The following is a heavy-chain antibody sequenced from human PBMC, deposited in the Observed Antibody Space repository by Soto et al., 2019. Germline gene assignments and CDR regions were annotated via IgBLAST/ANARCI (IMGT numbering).Heavy chain of an antibody. V-gene: IGHV4-34*01. Sequence: SETLSLTCAVYGGSFSGYYWSWIRQPPGKGLEWIGEINHSGSTNYNPSLKSRVTISVDTSKNQFSLKLSSVTAADTAVYYCATAYSSGSYFVYYGMDVWGQGTTVTVSS. CDR1: GGSFSGYY. D-gene: IGHD3-10*01. J-gene: IGHJ6*02. CDR3: ATAYSSGSYFVYYGMDV. CDR2: INHSGST.